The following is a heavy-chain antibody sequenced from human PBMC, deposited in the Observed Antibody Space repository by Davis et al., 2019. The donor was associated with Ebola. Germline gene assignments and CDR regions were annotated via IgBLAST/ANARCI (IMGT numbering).Heavy chain of an antibody. V-gene: IGHV1-2*02. Sequence: ASVKVSCKASGGTFSNYAISWVRQAPGQGLEWMGWINPNDGGTNYAQKFQDRVTMTSDTSISTAYMELSSLTSEDTAVYYCARAPTWSQINYYCFDYWGQGTLVTVSS. CDR2: INPNDGGT. J-gene: IGHJ4*02. CDR1: GGTFSNYA. CDR3: ARAPTWSQINYYCFDY. D-gene: IGHD3-10*01.